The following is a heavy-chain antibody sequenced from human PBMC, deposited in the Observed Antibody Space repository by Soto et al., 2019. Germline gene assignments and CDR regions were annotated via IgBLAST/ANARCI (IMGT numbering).Heavy chain of an antibody. Sequence: PGGSLRLSCAASGFSFSTFWMTWVRQAPGKGLEWVANIKQDGSDKYYVDSVKGRFTISRDNAKNSLYLQMNSLRAEDTAVYYCAREDTTLGSYYYMDVWGKGTTVTVSS. J-gene: IGHJ6*03. CDR2: IKQDGSDK. CDR1: GFSFSTFW. D-gene: IGHD1-1*01. CDR3: AREDTTLGSYYYMDV. V-gene: IGHV3-7*01.